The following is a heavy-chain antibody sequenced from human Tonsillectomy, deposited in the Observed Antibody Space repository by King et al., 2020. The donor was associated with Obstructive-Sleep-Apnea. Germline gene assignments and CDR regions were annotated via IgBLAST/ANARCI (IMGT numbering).Heavy chain of an antibody. J-gene: IGHJ4*02. Sequence: QLVQSGGGLVQPGGSLRLSCAASGITLSHYWMSWVRQAPGKGLEWVANINQDGSGKNYVDSVKGRFTISRDNARNSLSLQMDSLRDEDTAIYFCGCDTFNLGTAVERRFDYWGQGTLVTVSS. CDR2: INQDGSGK. CDR1: GITLSHYW. CDR3: GCDTFNLGTAVERRFDY. V-gene: IGHV3-7*03. D-gene: IGHD5-18*01.